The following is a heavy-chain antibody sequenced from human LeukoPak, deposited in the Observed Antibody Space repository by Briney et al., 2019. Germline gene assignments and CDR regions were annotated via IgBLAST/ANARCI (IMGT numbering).Heavy chain of an antibody. CDR3: ARYTGTTVIWFDT. J-gene: IGHJ5*02. D-gene: IGHD1-7*01. Sequence: SETLSLTCAVSGGSITSGGYSWSWIRQPPGKGLEWIGYIYNGGSTYYNTPLKSHVTISVDRSKTHFSLKPSSVTAADTAVYYCARYTGTTVIWFDTWGQGTLVTVSS. V-gene: IGHV4-30-2*01. CDR2: IYNGGST. CDR1: GGSITSGGYS.